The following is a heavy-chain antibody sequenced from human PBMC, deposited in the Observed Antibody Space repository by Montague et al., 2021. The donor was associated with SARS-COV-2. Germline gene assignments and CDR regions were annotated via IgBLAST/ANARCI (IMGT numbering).Heavy chain of an antibody. CDR1: GGSFGDDH. CDR2: IKQSGST. V-gene: IGHV4-34*01. CDR3: ARGHLSVSMVVVVFTSASYYFDY. Sequence: SETLSLTCGVYGGSFGDDHWSWIRQLPGKGLEWIGDIKQSGSTNXNPSLKSRVTISVDTSRNQFSLKLTSVTAADTAVYFCARGHLSVSMVVVVFTSASYYFDYWGQGALVTVSS. J-gene: IGHJ4*02. D-gene: IGHD3-22*01.